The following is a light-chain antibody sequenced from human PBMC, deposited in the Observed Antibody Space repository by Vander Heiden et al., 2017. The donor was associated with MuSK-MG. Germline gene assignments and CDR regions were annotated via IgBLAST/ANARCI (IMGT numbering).Light chain of an antibody. V-gene: IGKV3-20*01. J-gene: IGKJ4*01. CDR3: QQYGSSPLT. CDR1: QSVSSSY. CDR2: GAS. Sequence: ELVLTQSPGTLSLSPGERATLSCRASQSVSSSYLAWYQQKPGQAPRLLIYGASSGSGTDFTLTISRLEPEDFAVYYCQQYGSSPLTFGGGTKVEIK.